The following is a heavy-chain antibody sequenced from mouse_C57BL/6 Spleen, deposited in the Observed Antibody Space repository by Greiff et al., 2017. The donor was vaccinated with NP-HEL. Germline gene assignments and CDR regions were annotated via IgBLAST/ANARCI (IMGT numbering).Heavy chain of an antibody. CDR3: ARMMVTTGFAY. CDR1: GYAFTNYL. D-gene: IGHD2-3*01. Sequence: VKLMESGAELVRPGTSVKVSCKASGYAFTNYLIEWVKQRPGQGLEWIGVINPGSGGTNYNEKFKGKATLTADKSSSTAYMQLSSLTSEDSAVYFCARMMVTTGFAYWGQGTLVTVSA. CDR2: INPGSGGT. V-gene: IGHV1-54*01. J-gene: IGHJ3*01.